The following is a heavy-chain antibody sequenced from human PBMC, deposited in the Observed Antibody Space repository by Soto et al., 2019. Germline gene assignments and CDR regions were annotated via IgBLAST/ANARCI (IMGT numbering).Heavy chain of an antibody. Sequence: SETLSLTCTVSGVSVSLYYWSWIRQPPGKGLEWIAYSFYSGKTDYNPSLKSRVAISVDTSKNQFSLKLNSVTAADTAVYFCVRHAPELDWSCQFDYCGQGTQVTVSS. CDR1: GVSVSLYY. CDR2: SFYSGKT. CDR3: VRHAPELDWSCQFDY. J-gene: IGHJ4*02. V-gene: IGHV4-59*08. D-gene: IGHD3-9*01.